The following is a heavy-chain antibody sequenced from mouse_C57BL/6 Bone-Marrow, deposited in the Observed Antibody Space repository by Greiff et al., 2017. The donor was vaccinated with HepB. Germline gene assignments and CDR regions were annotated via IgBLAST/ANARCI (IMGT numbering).Heavy chain of an antibody. J-gene: IGHJ4*01. CDR2: SRNKANDYTT. Sequence: EVQLVESGGGLVQSGRSLRLSCATSGFTFSDFYMEWVRQAPGKGLEWIAASRNKANDYTTEYSASVKGRFIVSRDTSQSILYLQMNALRAEDTAIYYCARGGHYEDYAMDYWGQGTSVTVSS. CDR1: GFTFSDFY. V-gene: IGHV7-1*01. D-gene: IGHD1-1*01. CDR3: ARGGHYEDYAMDY.